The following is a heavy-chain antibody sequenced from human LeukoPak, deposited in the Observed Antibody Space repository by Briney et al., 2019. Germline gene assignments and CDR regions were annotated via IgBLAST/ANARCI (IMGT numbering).Heavy chain of an antibody. CDR1: GGTFSSYA. V-gene: IGHV1-69*13. Sequence: ASVKVSCKASGGTFSSYAISWVRQAPGQGLEWMGGIIPIFGTANYAQKFQGRVTITADESTSTAYMELSSLRSEDTAVYYCARDPLVGATTTGGFDYWGQGTLVTVSS. CDR3: ARDPLVGATTTGGFDY. CDR2: IIPIFGTA. J-gene: IGHJ4*02. D-gene: IGHD1-26*01.